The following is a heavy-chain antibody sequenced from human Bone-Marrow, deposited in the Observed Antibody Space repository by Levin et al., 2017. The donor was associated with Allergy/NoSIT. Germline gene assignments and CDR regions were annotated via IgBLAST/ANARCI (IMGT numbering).Heavy chain of an antibody. V-gene: IGHV3-48*01. CDR1: GFSLGTHY. CDR3: DRDGRGLAADSYDYYIDV. J-gene: IGHJ6*03. D-gene: IGHD6-13*01. Sequence: GGSLRLSCAVSGFSLGTHYMNWVRQAPGKGLEWVSYFSNSASPIYYADSVKGRFTISSDNAKNTLYLQMNSLRTEDTDIYYCDRDGRGLAADSYDYYIDVWGKGTTVTVSS. CDR2: FSNSASPI.